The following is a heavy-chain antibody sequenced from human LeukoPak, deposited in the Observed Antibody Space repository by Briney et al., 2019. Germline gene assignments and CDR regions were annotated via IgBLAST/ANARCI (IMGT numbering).Heavy chain of an antibody. Sequence: SETLSLTCTVSGGSISSYYWSWIRQPPGKGLEWIGYIYYSGSTNYNPSLKSRVTISVDTSKNQLSLKLSSVTAADTAVYYCARGGPAGSDAFDIWGQGTMVTVSS. J-gene: IGHJ3*02. V-gene: IGHV4-59*01. CDR2: IYYSGST. CDR3: ARGGPAGSDAFDI. CDR1: GGSISSYY. D-gene: IGHD6-13*01.